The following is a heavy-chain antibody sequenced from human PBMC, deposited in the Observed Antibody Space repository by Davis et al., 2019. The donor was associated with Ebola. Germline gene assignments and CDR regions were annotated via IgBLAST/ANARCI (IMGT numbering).Heavy chain of an antibody. CDR3: VKSPRLFWTGPNNWFET. D-gene: IGHD3/OR15-3a*01. CDR2: IYRGGDT. J-gene: IGHJ5*02. CDR1: GFSVNTKY. V-gene: IGHV3-53*05. Sequence: PGGSLRLSCTVSGFSVNTKYMNWVRQAPGKGLEWVATIYRGGDTYHADSVKGRFTISRDKANNSLYLQMDSLRPEDTALYYCVKSPRLFWTGPNNWFETWGQGTLVTVSS.